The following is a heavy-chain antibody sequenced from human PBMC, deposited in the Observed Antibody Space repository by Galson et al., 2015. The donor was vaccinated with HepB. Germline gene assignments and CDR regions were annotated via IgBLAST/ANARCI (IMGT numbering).Heavy chain of an antibody. J-gene: IGHJ2*01. D-gene: IGHD3-3*01. Sequence: SLRLSCAASGFTFSSYAMHWVRQAPGRGLEWVAVISYDGSNKYYADSVKGRFTISRDNAKNSLYLQMNSLRAEDTAVYYCATTIFGVVIMDTSWYFDLWGRGTLVTVSS. CDR2: ISYDGSNK. V-gene: IGHV3-30*04. CDR1: GFTFSSYA. CDR3: ATTIFGVVIMDTSWYFDL.